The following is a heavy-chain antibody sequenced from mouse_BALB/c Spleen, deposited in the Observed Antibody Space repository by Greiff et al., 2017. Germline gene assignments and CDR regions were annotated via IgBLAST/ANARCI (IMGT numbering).Heavy chain of an antibody. CDR2: ISSGGST. V-gene: IGHV5-6-5*01. CDR3: ARVGGYGSSYAMDY. J-gene: IGHJ4*01. Sequence: EVKLVESGGGLVKPGGSLKLSCAASGFTFSSYAMSWVRQTPEKRLEWVASISSGGSTYYPDSVKGRFTISRDNARNILYLQMSSLRSEDTAMYYCARVGGYGSSYAMDYWGQGTSVTVSS. CDR1: GFTFSSYA. D-gene: IGHD1-1*01.